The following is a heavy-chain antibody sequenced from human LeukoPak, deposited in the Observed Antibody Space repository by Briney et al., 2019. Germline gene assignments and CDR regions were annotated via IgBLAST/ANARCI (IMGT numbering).Heavy chain of an antibody. CDR2: IYSGGST. CDR1: GFSVRSNY. V-gene: IGHV3-66*01. D-gene: IGHD3-3*01. Sequence: GGSLRLSCVVSGFSVRSNYMSWVRQAPGKGLEWVSLIYSGGSTYYAEPVKGRFTISRDNIKNTLSLQMNSLRAEDTAVYYCARYDFLDGYYYYWGQGTLVTVSS. CDR3: ARYDFLDGYYYY. J-gene: IGHJ4*02.